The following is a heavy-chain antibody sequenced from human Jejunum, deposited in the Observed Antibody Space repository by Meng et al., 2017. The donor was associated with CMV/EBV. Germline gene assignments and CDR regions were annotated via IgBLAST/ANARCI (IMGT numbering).Heavy chain of an antibody. CDR2: ISWNGMSR. D-gene: IGHD3-22*01. Sequence: DYGMPWVRQAPGKGLEWVAGISWNGMSRGYADSVRGRFTISRDDAKNSLYLQINSLRFEDTAFYYCTKNSVHDSSGYYYTDAVDLWGQGTMVTVSS. V-gene: IGHV3-9*01. CDR3: TKNSVHDSSGYYYTDAVDL. CDR1: DYG. J-gene: IGHJ3*01.